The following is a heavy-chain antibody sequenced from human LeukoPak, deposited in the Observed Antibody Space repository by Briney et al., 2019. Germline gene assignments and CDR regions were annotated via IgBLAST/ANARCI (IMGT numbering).Heavy chain of an antibody. Sequence: SVKVSCKASGGTFRSYGINWVRQASGQGLEWMGGIIPIFDTTNYAQKFQGRVTITADKSTSTAYMELSSLTSDDTAVYYCARDGRGYSGYDFRYFDYWGQGTLVIVSS. V-gene: IGHV1-69*06. J-gene: IGHJ4*02. CDR3: ARDGRGYSGYDFRYFDY. CDR1: GGTFRSYG. D-gene: IGHD5-12*01. CDR2: IIPIFDTT.